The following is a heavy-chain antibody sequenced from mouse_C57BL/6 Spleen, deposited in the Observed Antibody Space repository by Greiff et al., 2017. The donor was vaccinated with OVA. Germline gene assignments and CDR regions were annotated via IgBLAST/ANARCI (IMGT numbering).Heavy chain of an antibody. CDR3: ARGYYGSSYEVYFDV. CDR1: GYTFTSYW. Sequence: VKLQQPGAELVRPGSSVKLSCKASGYTFTSYWMHWVKQRPIQGLEWIGNIDPSDSETHYNQKFKDKATLTVDKSSSTAYMQLSSLTSEDSAVYYCARGYYGSSYEVYFDVWGTGTTVTVSS. J-gene: IGHJ1*03. CDR2: IDPSDSET. D-gene: IGHD1-1*01. V-gene: IGHV1-52*01.